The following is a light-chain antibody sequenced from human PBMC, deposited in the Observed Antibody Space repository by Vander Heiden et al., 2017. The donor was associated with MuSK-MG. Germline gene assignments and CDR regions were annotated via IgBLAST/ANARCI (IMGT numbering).Light chain of an antibody. Sequence: QSVLTQPPSVSGTTGQSVTISSSGSSASIGSNYVYWYQQHPGTAPKLLIYEDSQRPSGVPDRFSGSKSGTTASLAISGLRAEDEADYYCTAWEDSLSWVFGGGTKLTVL. CDR3: TAWEDSLSWV. CDR1: SASIGSNY. J-gene: IGLJ2*01. V-gene: IGLV1-47*01. CDR2: EDS.